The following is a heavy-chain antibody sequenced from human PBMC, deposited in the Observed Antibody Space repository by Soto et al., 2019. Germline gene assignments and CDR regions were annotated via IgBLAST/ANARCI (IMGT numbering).Heavy chain of an antibody. CDR3: ARALYCSGGSCSPLRGMDV. J-gene: IGHJ6*02. CDR2: IYHSGST. Sequence: PSETLSRTGSVSGYSISSGYYWGWIRQPPGKGLEWIGTIYHSGSTYYNPSLKSRVTISVDTSKNQFSLKLISVTAADTAVYYCARALYCSGGSCSPLRGMDVWGQGTTVTVSS. V-gene: IGHV4-38-2*02. D-gene: IGHD2-15*01. CDR1: GYSISSGYY.